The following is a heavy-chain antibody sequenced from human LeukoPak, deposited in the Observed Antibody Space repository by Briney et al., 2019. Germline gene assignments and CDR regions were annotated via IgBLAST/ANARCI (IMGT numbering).Heavy chain of an antibody. J-gene: IGHJ4*02. V-gene: IGHV5-51*01. CDR1: GYSFTSYW. Sequence: GESLKISCKGSGYSFTSYWIGWVRQMPGKGLEWVGMIYPGDPDTRYSPSFKGQVTISADKSITTAYLQWSSLKASDTAIYYCARSLDTTVVPAAFEYWGQGTPVAVSS. CDR2: IYPGDPDT. CDR3: ARSLDTTVVPAAFEY. D-gene: IGHD2-2*03.